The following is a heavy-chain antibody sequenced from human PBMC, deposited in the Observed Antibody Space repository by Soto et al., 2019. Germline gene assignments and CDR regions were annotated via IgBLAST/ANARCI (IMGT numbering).Heavy chain of an antibody. Sequence: QVQLQESGPGLVKPSQTLSLTCTVSGGSISSGDYCWSWIRQPPGKGLEWIGYIYYSGSTYYNASLKSRVTISVDTSKNQFSLKLSSVTAADTAVYYCASLNVDTAMVLDYWGQGTLVTVSS. CDR3: ASLNVDTAMVLDY. D-gene: IGHD5-18*01. CDR1: GGSISSGDYC. J-gene: IGHJ4*02. V-gene: IGHV4-30-4*01. CDR2: IYYSGST.